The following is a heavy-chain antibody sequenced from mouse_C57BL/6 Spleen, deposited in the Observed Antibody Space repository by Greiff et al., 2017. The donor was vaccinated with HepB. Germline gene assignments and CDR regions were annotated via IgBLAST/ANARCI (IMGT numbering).Heavy chain of an antibody. CDR1: GYSITSGYY. Sequence: EVQLQQSGPGLVKPSQSLSLTCSVTGYSITSGYYWNWIRQFPGNKLEWMGYIRYDGSNNYNPSLKNRNSITRDTTKNQCYLKLNTVTTEDTATYYCAREGKNDYDGLSWFAYWGQGTLVTVSA. D-gene: IGHD2-4*01. J-gene: IGHJ3*01. V-gene: IGHV3-6*01. CDR3: AREGKNDYDGLSWFAY. CDR2: IRYDGSN.